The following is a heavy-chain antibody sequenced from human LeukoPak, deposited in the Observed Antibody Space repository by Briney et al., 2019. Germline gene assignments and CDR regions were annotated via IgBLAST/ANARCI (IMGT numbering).Heavy chain of an antibody. V-gene: IGHV1-69*13. Sequence: ASVKVSCKASGGTFSSYAISWVRQAPGQGLEWMGGTIPIFGTANYAQKFQGRVTITADESTSTAYMELSSLRSEDTAVYYCARFPSLYRYQLLLDYYYGMDVWGQGTTVTVSS. D-gene: IGHD2-2*01. CDR1: GGTFSSYA. CDR2: TIPIFGTA. J-gene: IGHJ6*02. CDR3: ARFPSLYRYQLLLDYYYGMDV.